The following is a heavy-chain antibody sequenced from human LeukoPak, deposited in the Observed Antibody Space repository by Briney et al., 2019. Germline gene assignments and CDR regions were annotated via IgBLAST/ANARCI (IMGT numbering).Heavy chain of an antibody. J-gene: IGHJ4*02. CDR3: ARPYNDIWSAYVY. D-gene: IGHD3-3*01. CDR1: GFTFSSYA. V-gene: IGHV3-64*01. Sequence: GGSLRLSCAASGFTFSSYAMHWVRQAPGKGLEYVSAISNGGGSTHYANSVKGRFTISRDNSKNTLYLQMGSLRAEDMAVYYCARPYNDIWSAYVYWGQGTLVTVSS. CDR2: ISNGGGST.